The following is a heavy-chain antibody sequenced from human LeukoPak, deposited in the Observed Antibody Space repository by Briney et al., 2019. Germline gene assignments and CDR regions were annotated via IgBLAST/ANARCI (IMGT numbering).Heavy chain of an antibody. CDR1: GGSISSSSYY. CDR3: ARHLASYSSSSWGADY. CDR2: IYYSGST. V-gene: IGHV4-39*01. J-gene: IGHJ4*02. Sequence: SETLSLTCTVSGGSISSSSYYWGWIRQPPGKGLEWIGSIYYSGSTYYNPSLKSRVTISVDTSKNQFSLKLSSVTTADTAVYYCARHLASYSSSSWGADYWGQGTLVTVSS. D-gene: IGHD6-6*01.